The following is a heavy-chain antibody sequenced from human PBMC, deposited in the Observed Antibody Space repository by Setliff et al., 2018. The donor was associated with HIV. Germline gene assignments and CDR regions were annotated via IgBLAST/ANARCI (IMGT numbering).Heavy chain of an antibody. Sequence: SETLSLTCTVSGGSISSHYWSWVRQTPGKGLEWIGSISYSGSTNHNPSLKNRVAISVDTSKNQFSLKLTSVTPADTAVYYCARRSGAAVFYYFDYWGQGTLVTVSS. D-gene: IGHD6-13*01. CDR2: ISYSGST. V-gene: IGHV4-59*11. CDR3: ARRSGAAVFYYFDY. J-gene: IGHJ4*02. CDR1: GGSISSHY.